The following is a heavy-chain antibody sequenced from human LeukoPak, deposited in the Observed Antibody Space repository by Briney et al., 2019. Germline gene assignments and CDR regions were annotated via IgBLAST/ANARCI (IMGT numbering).Heavy chain of an antibody. Sequence: PSETLSLTCTVSGGSISSYYWSRIRQPPGKGLEWIGYIYYSGSTNYNPSLKSRVTISVDTSKNQFSLKLSSVTAADTAVYYCAGSDGSGSYYSFGGWYNWFDPWGQGTLVTVSS. J-gene: IGHJ5*02. CDR2: IYYSGST. CDR1: GGSISSYY. CDR3: AGSDGSGSYYSFGGWYNWFDP. V-gene: IGHV4-59*01. D-gene: IGHD3-10*01.